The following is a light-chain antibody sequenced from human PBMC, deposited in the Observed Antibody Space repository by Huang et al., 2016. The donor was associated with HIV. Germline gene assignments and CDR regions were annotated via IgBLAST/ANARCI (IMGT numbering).Light chain of an antibody. CDR1: QSLLHSNGYNY. Sequence: DIVMTQSPLSLPVTPGEPASISCRSSQSLLHSNGYNYLDWYLQKPGQSPQLLIYLGSNRASGVADRFSGSGAGTDDKLKISRVEAEDVGVYYCMQPQQTPTTFGQGTKLEIK. CDR2: LGS. V-gene: IGKV2-28*01. J-gene: IGKJ2*01. CDR3: MQPQQTPTT.